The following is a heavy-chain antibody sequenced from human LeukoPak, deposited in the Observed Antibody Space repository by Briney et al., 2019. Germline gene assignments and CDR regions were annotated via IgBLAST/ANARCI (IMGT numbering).Heavy chain of an antibody. J-gene: IGHJ4*02. CDR1: GDSISSSNSY. Sequence: PSETLSLTCTVSGDSISSSNSYRGWIRQPPGKGLEWIGSLYYSGSSYYNPSLKSRVTISADTSKNQFTLKLTSVTAADTAVYYCVFMAGYWGQGPLVPVSS. D-gene: IGHD3-10*01. CDR3: VFMAGY. V-gene: IGHV4-39*01. CDR2: LYYSGSS.